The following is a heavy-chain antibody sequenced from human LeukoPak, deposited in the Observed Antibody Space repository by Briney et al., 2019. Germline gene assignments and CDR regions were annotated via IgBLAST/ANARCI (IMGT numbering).Heavy chain of an antibody. V-gene: IGHV3-23*01. CDR1: GFAFSNHA. Sequence: GESLRLSCAASGFAFSNHAMTWVRQAPGEGLQWVSTISDTGKTAFYRDSVRGRFTISRDISNNTLYLQMDGLRADDTAVYYCARGGAYDYGVLDAWGQGTLVTVSS. J-gene: IGHJ5*02. D-gene: IGHD4/OR15-4a*01. CDR3: ARGGAYDYGVLDA. CDR2: ISDTGKTA.